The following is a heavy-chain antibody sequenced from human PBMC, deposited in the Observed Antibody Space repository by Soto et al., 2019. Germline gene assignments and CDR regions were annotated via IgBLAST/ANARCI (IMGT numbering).Heavy chain of an antibody. CDR2: ISYDGGNK. CDR3: AKVLGLCSSSSCSREAYYYYGMDV. J-gene: IGHJ6*02. V-gene: IGHV3-30*18. D-gene: IGHD2-2*01. CDR1: GFTFSSYG. Sequence: PGGSLRLSCVASGFTFSSYGMHWVRQAPGKGLEWVAVISYDGGNKYYTDSVKGRFSISRDNPKNTLYLQMNNLRAEDSAVYKCAKVLGLCSSSSCSREAYYYYGMDVWGQGTTVTVSS.